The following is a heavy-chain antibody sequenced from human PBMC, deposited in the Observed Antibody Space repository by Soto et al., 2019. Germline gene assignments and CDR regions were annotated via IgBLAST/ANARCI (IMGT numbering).Heavy chain of an antibody. CDR3: AREDYDSSGDYYGMDV. Sequence: SETLSLTCTVSGASVSSGSYFWSWIRQPPGKGLEWIGYMSSSGSTNYNPSLKSRVTISVDTSKTHFSLKLSSVTAADTAVYYCAREDYDSSGDYYGMDVWGQGTTVT. CDR2: MSSSGST. J-gene: IGHJ6*02. V-gene: IGHV4-61*03. CDR1: GASVSSGSYF. D-gene: IGHD3-22*01.